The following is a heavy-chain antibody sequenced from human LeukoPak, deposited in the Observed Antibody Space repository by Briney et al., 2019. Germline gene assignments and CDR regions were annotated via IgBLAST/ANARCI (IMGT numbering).Heavy chain of an antibody. V-gene: IGHV5-51*01. J-gene: IGHJ3*02. CDR2: IYPGDADT. D-gene: IGHD6-13*01. CDR1: GYSFTSYW. CDR3: ARLSGQLVFEDAFDI. Sequence: GESLKISCKGSGYSFTSYWIGGVRQMPGKGLEGMGIIYPGDADTRYSPSFQGQVTISADKSISPAYLQWSSLKASDTAMYYCARLSGQLVFEDAFDIWGQGTMVTVSS.